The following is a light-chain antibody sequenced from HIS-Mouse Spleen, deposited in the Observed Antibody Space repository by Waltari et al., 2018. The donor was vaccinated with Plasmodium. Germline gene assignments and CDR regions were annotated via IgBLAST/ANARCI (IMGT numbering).Light chain of an antibody. J-gene: IGKJ2*01. Sequence: ELVLTQSPGTLSLSPGERATISCSASQSVSSSYLAWYQQKPGPAPRLLIYGASSRATGIPDRFSGSGSGTDFTLTISRLEPEDFAVYYCQQYGSSPYTFGQGTKLEIK. CDR3: QQYGSSPYT. CDR1: QSVSSSY. V-gene: IGKV3-20*01. CDR2: GAS.